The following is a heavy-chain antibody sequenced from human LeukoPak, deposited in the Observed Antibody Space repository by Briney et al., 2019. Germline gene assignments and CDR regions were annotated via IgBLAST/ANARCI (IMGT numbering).Heavy chain of an antibody. V-gene: IGHV3-21*01. Sequence: GGSLRPSCAASGFPLSGYSMNWVRQAPGKGLEWVSSISSTTNYIYYADSVKGRFTISRDNARNSLYLQMNSLRAEDTAVYYCARVGYCSSSTCRNYFDYWGQGTLVTVSS. CDR2: ISSTTNYI. CDR1: GFPLSGYS. CDR3: ARVGYCSSSTCRNYFDY. J-gene: IGHJ4*02. D-gene: IGHD2-2*01.